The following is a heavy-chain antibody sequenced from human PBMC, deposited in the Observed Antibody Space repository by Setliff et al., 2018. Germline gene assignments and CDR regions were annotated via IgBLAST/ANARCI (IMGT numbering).Heavy chain of an antibody. J-gene: IGHJ4*02. CDR1: GFTFNTYS. V-gene: IGHV3-23*01. CDR2: ISGRGGST. Sequence: PGGSLRLSCVTSGFTFNTYSMSWVRQAPGEGLQWVSTISGRGGSTFYADSVRGRFTISRDKIKSTLYLQMNSLRAEDTAVYYCARASKGLYCGSDCFYTFDSWGPGTLVTAPQ. D-gene: IGHD2-21*02. CDR3: ARASKGLYCGSDCFYTFDS.